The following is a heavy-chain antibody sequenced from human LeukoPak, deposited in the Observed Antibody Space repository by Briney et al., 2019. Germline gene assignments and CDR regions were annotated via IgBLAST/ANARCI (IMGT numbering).Heavy chain of an antibody. V-gene: IGHV1-8*03. D-gene: IGHD6-6*01. J-gene: IGHJ4*02. CDR2: MSPNSGNT. CDR1: GYTFSSYD. Sequence: ASVKVSCKASGYTFSSYDINWVRQATGQGLEWMGWMSPNSGNTGHAQKFQGRVTITRNTSISTGYMELSSLRSEDTAVYYCARGAYYEQLVWWGQGTLVTVSS. CDR3: ARGAYYEQLVW.